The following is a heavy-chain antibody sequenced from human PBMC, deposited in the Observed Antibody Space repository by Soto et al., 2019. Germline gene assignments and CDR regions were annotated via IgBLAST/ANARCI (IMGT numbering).Heavy chain of an antibody. Sequence: EVQLLESGGGLVQPGGSLRLSCAASGFTFSSYAMSWVRQAPGKGLEWVSAISGSGGSTYYADSVKGRFTISRDNFKNTLYLQMNSLRAEDTAVYYCARAQWLVLYFDLWGRGTLVTVSS. D-gene: IGHD6-19*01. CDR3: ARAQWLVLYFDL. CDR2: ISGSGGST. CDR1: GFTFSSYA. J-gene: IGHJ2*01. V-gene: IGHV3-23*01.